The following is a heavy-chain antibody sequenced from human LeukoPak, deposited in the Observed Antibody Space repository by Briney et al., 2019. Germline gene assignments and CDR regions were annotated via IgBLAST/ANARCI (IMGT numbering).Heavy chain of an antibody. CDR1: GFTFDDYA. Sequence: AGGSLRLSCAASGFTFDDYAMHWVRQAPGKGLEWVSGISWNSGSIGYADSVKGRFTISRDNAKNSLYLQMNSLRAEDTALYYCARGSGSYSGGYYYYYYMDVWGKGTTVTVSS. CDR2: ISWNSGSI. V-gene: IGHV3-9*01. CDR3: ARGSGSYSGGYYYYYYMDV. J-gene: IGHJ6*03. D-gene: IGHD1-26*01.